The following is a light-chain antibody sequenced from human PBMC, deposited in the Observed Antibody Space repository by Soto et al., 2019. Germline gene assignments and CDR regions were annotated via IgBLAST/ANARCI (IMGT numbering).Light chain of an antibody. CDR3: SSYTSSSTPLV. Sequence: QSALTQPASVSGSPGQSITISCTGTSSDVGGYNYVSWYQQHPGKAPKLMIYDVTNRPSGVSNRFSGSKSGNTASLTISGLQRPVEADYYCSSYTSSSTPLVFGGGTKLTVL. V-gene: IGLV2-14*01. CDR1: SSDVGGYNY. J-gene: IGLJ3*02. CDR2: DVT.